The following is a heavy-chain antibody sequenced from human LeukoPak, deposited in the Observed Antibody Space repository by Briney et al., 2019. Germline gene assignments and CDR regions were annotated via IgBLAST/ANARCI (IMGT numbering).Heavy chain of an antibody. Sequence: SETLSLTCTLSGGSISSYYWSWLRQPPGKGLEWIGYIYYSGSTNYNPSLKSRVTISVDTSKNQFSLKLSCVTGAYTAVYYCAREVVVITDDAFDIWRRGTMVTVSS. J-gene: IGHJ3*02. CDR3: AREVVVITDDAFDI. CDR2: IYYSGST. CDR1: GGSISSYY. D-gene: IGHD3-22*01. V-gene: IGHV4-59*12.